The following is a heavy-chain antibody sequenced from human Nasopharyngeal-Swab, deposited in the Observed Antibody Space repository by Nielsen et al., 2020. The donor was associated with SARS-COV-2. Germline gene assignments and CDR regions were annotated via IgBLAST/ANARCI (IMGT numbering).Heavy chain of an antibody. CDR3: ARAHSGSYFGAFDI. V-gene: IGHV3-23*01. D-gene: IGHD1-26*01. J-gene: IGHJ3*02. CDR1: GFTFSNFA. Sequence: GESLKISCAASGFTFSNFAMSWVRQAPGKGLEWVSVISGDSDSTYYTDSVRGRFTISRDNSKNTLNLQMNNLRAEDTAVYYCARAHSGSYFGAFDIWGQGTMVTVSS. CDR2: ISGDSDST.